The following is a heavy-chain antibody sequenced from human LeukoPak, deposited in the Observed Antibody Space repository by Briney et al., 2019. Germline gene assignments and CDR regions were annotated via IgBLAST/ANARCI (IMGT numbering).Heavy chain of an antibody. CDR2: IRYDGSNK. D-gene: IGHD4-11*01. J-gene: IGHJ4*02. CDR3: TREDHSNYNY. CDR1: GFTFSSYG. Sequence: GGSLRLSCAASGFTFSSYGMHWVRQAPGKGLEWVAFIRYDGSNKYYADSVKGRFTISRDNSKNSLYLQMNSLRAEDTAVYYCTREDHSNYNYWGQGTLVTVSS. V-gene: IGHV3-30*02.